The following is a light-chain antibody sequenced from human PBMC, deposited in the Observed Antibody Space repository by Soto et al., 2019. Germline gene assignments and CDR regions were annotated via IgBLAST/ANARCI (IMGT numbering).Light chain of an antibody. Sequence: DIQMTQSPSSLSASVGDRVTITCRASQSISTYLNWYQQKPGKAPKLLIYAASSFQSGVPSRFSGSGSGTEFTLTISSLQPDDFATYYCQHYNSYSEAFGQGTKVDIK. CDR1: QSISTY. V-gene: IGKV1-16*01. CDR2: AAS. J-gene: IGKJ1*01. CDR3: QHYNSYSEA.